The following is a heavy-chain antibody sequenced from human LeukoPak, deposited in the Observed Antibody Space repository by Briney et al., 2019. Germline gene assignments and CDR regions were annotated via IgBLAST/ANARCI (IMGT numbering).Heavy chain of an antibody. CDR3: ARKSGAYDY. V-gene: IGHV3-33*01. CDR2: IWYDGINK. J-gene: IGHJ4*02. CDR1: GFTFSNYG. D-gene: IGHD6-25*01. Sequence: PGRSLRLSCAASGFTFSNYGMHWVRQAPGKGLEWVAVIWYDGINKCYADSVKGRFTISRDSSKNTVYLQMNSLRAEDTAVYYCARKSGAYDYWGQGTLVTVSS.